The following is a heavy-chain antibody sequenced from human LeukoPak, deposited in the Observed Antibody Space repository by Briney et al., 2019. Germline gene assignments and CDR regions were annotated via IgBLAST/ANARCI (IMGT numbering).Heavy chain of an antibody. J-gene: IGHJ5*02. CDR2: ISYSGST. CDR3: AREEWFDP. V-gene: IGHV4-59*06. Sequence: PSETLSLTCTVSGGSISSYYWNWIRQPPGKGLEWIGYISYSGSTYYNPSLKSRVTISVDTSKNQFSLKLSSVTAADTAVYYCAREEWFDPWGQGTLVTVSS. CDR1: GGSISSYY.